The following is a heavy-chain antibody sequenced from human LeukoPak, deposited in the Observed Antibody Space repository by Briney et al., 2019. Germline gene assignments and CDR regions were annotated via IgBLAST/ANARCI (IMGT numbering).Heavy chain of an antibody. CDR3: ARAASFLGGGYNHDYYGMDV. Sequence: ASVKVSCKASGYTFTSYAMHWVRQAPGQRLEWMGWINAGNGNTKYSQKFQGRVTITRDTSASTAYMELSSLRSEDTAVYYCARAASFLGGGYNHDYYGMDVWGQGTTVTVSS. CDR1: GYTFTSYA. CDR2: INAGNGNT. V-gene: IGHV1-3*01. J-gene: IGHJ6*02. D-gene: IGHD5-24*01.